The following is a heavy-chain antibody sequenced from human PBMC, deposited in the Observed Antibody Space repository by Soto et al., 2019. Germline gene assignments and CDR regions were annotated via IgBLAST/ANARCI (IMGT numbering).Heavy chain of an antibody. D-gene: IGHD6-13*01. CDR1: GFTFSSYA. CDR2: ISGSGIST. CDR3: AKAKDSSSWYPVYFQH. J-gene: IGHJ1*01. V-gene: IGHV3-23*01. Sequence: GGSLRLSCAASGFTFSSYAMIWVRQAPGKGLEWVSAISGSGISTYYADSVKGRFTISRDNSKYTLYLQMNSLRAEDTAVYYCAKAKDSSSWYPVYFQHWGQGTLVTVSS.